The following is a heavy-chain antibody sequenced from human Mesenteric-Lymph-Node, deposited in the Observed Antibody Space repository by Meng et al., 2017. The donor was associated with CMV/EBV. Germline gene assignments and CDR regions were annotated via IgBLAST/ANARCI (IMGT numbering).Heavy chain of an antibody. CDR2: IFYSGSA. CDR1: GGSISSSWHY. J-gene: IGHJ5*02. D-gene: IGHD3-10*01. V-gene: IGHV4-39*02. CDR3: ARDTLTYSYGPGWIDP. Sequence: LRGSGPRLVKPSETLSLQCTVSGGSISSSWHYWGWIRQPPGKGLEWIGSIFYSGSAHYNPALESRVTISIDKSKNEFFLNLGSVTAADTAMYFCARDTLTYSYGPGWIDPWGQGTLVTVSS.